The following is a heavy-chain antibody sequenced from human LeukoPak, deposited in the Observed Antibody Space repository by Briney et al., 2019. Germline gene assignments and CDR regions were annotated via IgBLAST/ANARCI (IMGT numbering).Heavy chain of an antibody. D-gene: IGHD3-22*01. CDR1: GYSFTSYW. Sequence: GESLKISCKGSGYSFTSYWIGWVRQMPGKGLEWMGIIYLGDSDTKYSPSFQGQVTISADKSISTAYLQWSSLKASDTAMYYCARRKPYYYDSSGYYYLYYFDYWGQGTLVTVSS. J-gene: IGHJ4*02. V-gene: IGHV5-51*01. CDR3: ARRKPYYYDSSGYYYLYYFDY. CDR2: IYLGDSDT.